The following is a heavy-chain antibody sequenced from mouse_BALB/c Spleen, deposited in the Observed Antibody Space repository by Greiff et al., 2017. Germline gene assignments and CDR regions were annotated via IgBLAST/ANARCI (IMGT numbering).Heavy chain of an antibody. D-gene: IGHD4-1*01. V-gene: IGHV1S127*01. CDR3: TRSNWDQDWFAD. CDR2: IDPSASYT. CDR1: GSTFTSSW. J-gene: IGHJ3*01. Sequence: QVQLQQSGAELVKPGASVKMSCKASGSTFTSSWMHWVTQRPGQGLEWIGVIDPSASYTSYHQQFKGKATLTVDTSSSTADMQRSSLTSEDAAVYYCTRSNWDQDWFADWGQGTRVTVSA.